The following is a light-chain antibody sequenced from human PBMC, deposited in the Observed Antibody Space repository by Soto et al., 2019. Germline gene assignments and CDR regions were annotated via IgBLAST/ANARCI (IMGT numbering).Light chain of an antibody. CDR2: EVS. Sequence: QSVLTQPASVSGSPGQSITISCTGTSSDVGGYKYVSWYQQHPGKAPKLMIYEVSNRPSGVSNRLSGSKSGNTASLTISGLQAEDEADYYCTSYTSSTTLPWVFGGGTKLTVL. J-gene: IGLJ3*02. CDR1: SSDVGGYKY. CDR3: TSYTSSTTLPWV. V-gene: IGLV2-14*01.